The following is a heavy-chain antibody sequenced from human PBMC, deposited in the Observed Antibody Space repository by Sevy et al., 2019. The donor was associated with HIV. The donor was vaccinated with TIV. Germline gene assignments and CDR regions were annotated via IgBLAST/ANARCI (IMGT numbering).Heavy chain of an antibody. CDR2: ISASGNTI. D-gene: IGHD1-1*01. CDR1: GFTFSSYE. J-gene: IGHJ6*04. V-gene: IGHV3-48*03. Sequence: GGSLRLSCAGSGFTFSSYEMNWVCQAPGKGLEWVSFISASGNTIYYADSVQGRFTFSRDNAKNSLYLQMNSLRAEDTAVYYCAREDNGSGDVWGKGNTVTVSS. CDR3: AREDNGSGDV.